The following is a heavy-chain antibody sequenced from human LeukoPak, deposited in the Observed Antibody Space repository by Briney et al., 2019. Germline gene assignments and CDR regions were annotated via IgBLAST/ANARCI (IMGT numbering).Heavy chain of an antibody. J-gene: IGHJ4*02. CDR2: ISSSGSYI. CDR1: GFSFNIYT. D-gene: IGHD3-22*01. CDR3: ARDDYDGGGSY. V-gene: IGHV3-21*06. Sequence: GGSLRLSCAASGFSFNIYTMNWVRQAPGKGLEWVSSISSSGSYISQADSLKGRFTISRDNARNSLYLQMSNLRAEDTAVYYCARDDYDGGGSYWGQGTLVTVSS.